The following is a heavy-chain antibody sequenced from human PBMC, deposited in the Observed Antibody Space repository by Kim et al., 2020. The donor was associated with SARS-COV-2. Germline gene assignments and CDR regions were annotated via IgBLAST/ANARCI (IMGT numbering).Heavy chain of an antibody. V-gene: IGHV3-23*01. CDR3: AKALRQLCMALDY. J-gene: IGHJ4*02. Sequence: HYPDSAKGRFTLSRDKSKNMLYLQMNSLRAEDTALYSWAKALRQLCMALDYWGQGTLVTVSS. D-gene: IGHD2-8*01.